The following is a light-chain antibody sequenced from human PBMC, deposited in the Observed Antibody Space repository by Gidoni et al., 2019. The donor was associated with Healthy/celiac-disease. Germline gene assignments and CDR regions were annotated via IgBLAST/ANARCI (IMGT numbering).Light chain of an antibody. Sequence: DIQMNQSPSTLSASVGDRVTITCRASQSISSWLAWYQQKPGKAPKLLIYDASSLESGVPSRFSGSGSGTEFTLTISSLQPDDFATYYGQQYNSYSPLTFGGGTKVEIK. J-gene: IGKJ4*01. CDR2: DAS. CDR3: QQYNSYSPLT. CDR1: QSISSW. V-gene: IGKV1-5*01.